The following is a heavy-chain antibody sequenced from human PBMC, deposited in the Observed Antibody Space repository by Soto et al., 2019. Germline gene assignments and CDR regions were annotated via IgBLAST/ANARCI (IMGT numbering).Heavy chain of an antibody. J-gene: IGHJ6*04. CDR1: GDTISTGGYT. Sequence: VSGDTISTGGYTWAWIRQPPGKGLEWIGSIYYSGSTYYNPSLKNRVTIFVDTSNNHFSLNLGSVSAPDTAVYYCALLKSGQDYYGMEAWGEGTTVTVSS. D-gene: IGHD1-26*01. CDR2: IYYSGST. CDR3: ALLKSGQDYYGMEA. V-gene: IGHV4-39*02.